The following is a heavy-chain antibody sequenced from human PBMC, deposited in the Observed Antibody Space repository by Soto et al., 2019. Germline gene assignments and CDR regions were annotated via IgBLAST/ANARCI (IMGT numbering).Heavy chain of an antibody. D-gene: IGHD3-22*01. CDR3: ARVFDSSGYYYVRYFDY. J-gene: IGHJ4*02. Sequence: YMSWIRQAPGKGLEWVSYISSSGSTIYYADSVKGRFTISRDNAKNSLYLQMNSLRAEDTAVYYCARVFDSSGYYYVRYFDYWGQGTLVTVSS. CDR2: ISSSGSTI. CDR1: Y. V-gene: IGHV3-11*01.